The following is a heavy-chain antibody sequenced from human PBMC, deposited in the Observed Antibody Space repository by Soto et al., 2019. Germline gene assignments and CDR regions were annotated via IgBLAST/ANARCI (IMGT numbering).Heavy chain of an antibody. J-gene: IGHJ4*02. CDR3: TKNSAYALDY. Sequence: PSETLSLTSGASSGSASKVNWGGWVRQSPGQGPGWIGEVHYYGGTNYNPSRERRAPISVDTYKNECSLTLTLLTAADTAMYYCTKNSAYALDYWGQGTLVTVSS. CDR2: VHYYGGT. D-gene: IGHD4-17*01. V-gene: IGHV4-4*02. CDR1: SGSASKVNW.